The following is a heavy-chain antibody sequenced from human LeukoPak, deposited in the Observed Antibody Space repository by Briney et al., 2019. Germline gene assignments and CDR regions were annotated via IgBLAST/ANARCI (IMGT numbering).Heavy chain of an antibody. CDR3: ARGVGY. V-gene: IGHV4-34*01. CDR2: INHSGST. CDR1: GGSFSGYY. J-gene: IGHJ4*02. Sequence: SETLSLTCAVYGGSFSGYYWSWIRQPLGKGLEWIGEINHSGSTNYNPSLKSRVTISVDTSKNQFSLKLSSVTAADTAVYYCARGVGYWGQGTLVTVSS.